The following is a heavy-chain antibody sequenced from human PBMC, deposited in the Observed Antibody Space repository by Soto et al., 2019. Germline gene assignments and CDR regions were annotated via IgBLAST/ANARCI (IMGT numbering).Heavy chain of an antibody. CDR1: GFTFSSYA. CDR3: ARERYYGSGSPVDY. D-gene: IGHD3-10*01. Sequence: EVQLFESGGGLVQPGGSLRLSCAASGFTFSSYAMWWVRQAPGKGLEWVAYIRSTSSSIYYADSVKGRFTISRDNAKNSLYLQISSLRDEDTAVYYCARERYYGSGSPVDYWGQGTLVTVSS. J-gene: IGHJ4*02. V-gene: IGHV3-48*02. CDR2: IRSTSSSI.